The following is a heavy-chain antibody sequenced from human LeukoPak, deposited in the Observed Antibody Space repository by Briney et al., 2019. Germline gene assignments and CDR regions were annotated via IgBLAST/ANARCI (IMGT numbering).Heavy chain of an antibody. CDR1: GYSFTSYW. D-gene: IGHD2-2*01. J-gene: IGHJ6*02. V-gene: IGHV5-51*01. CDR2: IYPGDSDT. CDR3: ARTHGDFCTTTSCFASAYYYGMDV. Sequence: GESLKISFMGSGYSFTSYWIGCVRQMPAKGLEWMGIIYPGDSDTKYSPSFQGQVTISADTSISTAYLQWRSLKASDTAMYYCARTHGDFCTTTSCFASAYYYGMDVWGQGTTVTVSS.